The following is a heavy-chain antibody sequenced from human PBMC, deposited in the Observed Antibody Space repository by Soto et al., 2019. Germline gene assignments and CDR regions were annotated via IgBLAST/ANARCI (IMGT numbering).Heavy chain of an antibody. CDR3: ASHDYSNYYFDY. CDR2: IYYSGST. Sequence: SETLSLTCTVSGGSISSGGYYWSWIRQHPGKGLEWIGYIYYSGSTYYNPSLKSRVTRSVDTSKNQFSLKLSSVTAADTAVYYCASHDYSNYYFDYWGQGTLVTVSS. D-gene: IGHD4-4*01. J-gene: IGHJ4*02. CDR1: GGSISSGGYY. V-gene: IGHV4-31*03.